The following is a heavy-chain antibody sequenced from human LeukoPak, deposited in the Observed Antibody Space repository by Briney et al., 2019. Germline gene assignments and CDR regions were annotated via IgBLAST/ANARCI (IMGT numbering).Heavy chain of an antibody. CDR3: ARSMSSAWHYYFDY. CDR1: GFTFSSYG. D-gene: IGHD6-19*01. V-gene: IGHV3-33*01. Sequence: GGSLRLSCAASGFTFSSYGMHWVRQAPGKGLDWVAFIWSDGSNKYYGDSVRGQFSISRDNSKNTLYLQMNSLRAEDTAVYYCARSMSSAWHYYFDYWGQGALVTVFS. CDR2: IWSDGSNK. J-gene: IGHJ4*02.